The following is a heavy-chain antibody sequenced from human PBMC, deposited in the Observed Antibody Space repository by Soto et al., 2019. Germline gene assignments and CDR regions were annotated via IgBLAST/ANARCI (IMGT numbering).Heavy chain of an antibody. V-gene: IGHV4-31*02. D-gene: IGHD6-19*01. CDR1: GGSISSGGYY. J-gene: IGHJ4*02. CDR2: IYYSGST. Sequence: TLSLTCTVSGGSISSGGYYWSWIRQHPGKGLEWIRYIYYSGSTYYNPSLKSRVTISVDTSKNQFSLKLSSVTAADTAVYYCARDVGVAGHFDYWGQGTLVTVSS. CDR3: ARDVGVAGHFDY.